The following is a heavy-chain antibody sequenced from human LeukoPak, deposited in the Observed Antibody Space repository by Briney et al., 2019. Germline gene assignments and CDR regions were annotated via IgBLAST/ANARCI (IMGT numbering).Heavy chain of an antibody. CDR3: ARGVWSSGWSAYYFDY. CDR2: IYYSGST. Sequence: SETLSLTCTVSGGSISGYYWSWIRQPPGKGLEWIANIYYSGSTNYSPSLRSRVTTSVDTSKNQFSLELTSVTAADTAVYYCARGVWSSGWSAYYFDYWGQGTLVTVSS. D-gene: IGHD6-19*01. V-gene: IGHV4-59*01. CDR1: GGSISGYY. J-gene: IGHJ4*02.